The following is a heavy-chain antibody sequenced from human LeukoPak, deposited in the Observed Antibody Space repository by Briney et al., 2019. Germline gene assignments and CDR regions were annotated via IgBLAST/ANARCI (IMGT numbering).Heavy chain of an antibody. V-gene: IGHV3-53*01. D-gene: IGHD3-10*01. CDR3: ARDRRYYYGSGSPDAFDI. CDR1: GFTVSSHY. J-gene: IGHJ3*02. CDR2: IYSGGTT. Sequence: PGGSLRLSCAASGFTVSSHYMSWVRQAPGKGLEWVSVIYSGGTTYYADSVKGRFTISRDNSKNTVYLQMNSLRAEDTAVYYCARDRRYYYGSGSPDAFDIWGQGTMVTVSS.